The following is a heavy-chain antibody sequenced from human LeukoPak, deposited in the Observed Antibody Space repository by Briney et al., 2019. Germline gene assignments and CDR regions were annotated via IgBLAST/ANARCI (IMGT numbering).Heavy chain of an antibody. Sequence: PGGSLRLSCAASGFTFSSYSMNWVRQAPGKGLEWVSSISSSSSYIYYADSVKGRFTISRDNAKNSLYLQMNSLRAEDTAVYYCARNGWLVLEAGMDVWGQGTTVTVSS. CDR3: ARNGWLVLEAGMDV. V-gene: IGHV3-21*01. CDR1: GFTFSSYS. D-gene: IGHD6-19*01. CDR2: ISSSSSYI. J-gene: IGHJ6*02.